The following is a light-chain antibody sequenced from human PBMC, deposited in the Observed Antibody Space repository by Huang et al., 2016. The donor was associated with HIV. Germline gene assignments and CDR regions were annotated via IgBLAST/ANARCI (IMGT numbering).Light chain of an antibody. Sequence: DIVLTQSPDFQSVTPKEKVTITCRASQIIGNSLHCYQQNPGQSPSLLIKYASQSISGVPSRFSGSGFGTDFTLTINSLESEDAATYYCHQSRSFPYTFGQGTRLEIK. J-gene: IGKJ2*01. CDR3: HQSRSFPYT. CDR1: QIIGNS. V-gene: IGKV6-21*02. CDR2: YAS.